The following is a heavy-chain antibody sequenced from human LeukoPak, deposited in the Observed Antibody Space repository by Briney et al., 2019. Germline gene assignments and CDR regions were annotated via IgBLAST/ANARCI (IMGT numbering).Heavy chain of an antibody. CDR1: GFTFCDYA. D-gene: IGHD3-22*01. J-gene: IGHJ4*02. V-gene: IGHV3-49*05. CDR2: IRSKAYGGTT. CDR3: TRHLEDSSGYYHFDS. Sequence: KPGGSLRLSCIASGFTFCDYALSWFRQAPGKGLQWVGCIRSKAYGGTTEYAASVKGRFTISRDDSKSIAYLQMNSLQIEDTAVYHCTRHLEDSSGYYHFDSWGLGTLVTVSS.